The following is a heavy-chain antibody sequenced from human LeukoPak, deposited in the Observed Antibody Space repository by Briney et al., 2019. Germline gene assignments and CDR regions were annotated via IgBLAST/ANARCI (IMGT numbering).Heavy chain of an antibody. D-gene: IGHD6-25*01. CDR2: IRYDGSDK. Sequence: GGSLRLSCAASEFTFSSYGMHWVRQAPGKGLELVAFIRYDGSDKYYADSVNGRFTISRDNSKNTLYLHMNSLTTVDTAVYCCAKDRYSSASLLANNPFDYWGQGTLVTVSS. CDR3: AKDRYSSASLLANNPFDY. CDR1: EFTFSSYG. V-gene: IGHV3-30*02. J-gene: IGHJ4*02.